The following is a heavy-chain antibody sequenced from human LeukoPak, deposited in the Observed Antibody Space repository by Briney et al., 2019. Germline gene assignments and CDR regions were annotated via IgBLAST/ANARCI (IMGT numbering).Heavy chain of an antibody. V-gene: IGHV3-48*03. Sequence: PGGSLRLSCAASGFTFSSYEMNWVRQAPGKGLEWVSYISSSGSTIYYADSVKGRFTISRDNAKNSLYLQMNSLRAEDTAVYYCAGALLVRGVSDAFDIWGQGTMVTVSS. CDR2: ISSSGSTI. J-gene: IGHJ3*02. CDR1: GFTFSSYE. CDR3: AGALLVRGVSDAFDI. D-gene: IGHD3-10*01.